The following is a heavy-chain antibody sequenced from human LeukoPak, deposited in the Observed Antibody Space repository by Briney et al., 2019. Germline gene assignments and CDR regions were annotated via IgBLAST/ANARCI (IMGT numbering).Heavy chain of an antibody. CDR2: ISVSDGST. CDR3: AKDRYCSSTNCPYDY. CDR1: GFTSSDYT. J-gene: IGHJ4*02. D-gene: IGHD2-2*01. V-gene: IGHV3-23*01. Sequence: GRSMRLSWAASGFTSSDYTMNWVRQAPGKGLEWVSGISVSDGSTYYADSVKGRFTMSRDNSNNMLFLQMNSLRAEDTAVYYCAKDRYCSSTNCPYDYWGQGTLVAVSS.